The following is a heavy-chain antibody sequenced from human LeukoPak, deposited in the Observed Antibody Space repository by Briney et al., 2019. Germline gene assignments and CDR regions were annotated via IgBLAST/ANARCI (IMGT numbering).Heavy chain of an antibody. V-gene: IGHV4-34*01. CDR2: INHSGST. CDR3: ARANGRSPFDP. Sequence: SETLSLTCAVYGGSFSGYYWSWIRQPPGKGLEWIGEINHSGSTKYNPSLNSRVTKSVDTSKNQSSPKLSSVTAADTAVYYCARANGRSPFDPWGQGTLVTVSS. CDR1: GGSFSGYY. J-gene: IGHJ5*02.